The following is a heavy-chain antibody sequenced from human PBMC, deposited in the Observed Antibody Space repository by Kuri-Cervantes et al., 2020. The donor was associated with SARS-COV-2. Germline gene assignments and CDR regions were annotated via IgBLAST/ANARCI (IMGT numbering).Heavy chain of an antibody. J-gene: IGHJ4*02. CDR2: MNPNSGDT. CDR1: GYTFTSYE. V-gene: IGHV1-8*03. CDR3: AREGTIVVGGLDS. Sequence: ASVKVSCKASGYTFTSYEINWVRQATGQGLEWMGWMNPNSGDTDYAQKFQGRVILTRNTSTTTAYMELRGLKSEDTAVYYCAREGTIVVGGLDSWGQGTLVTVSS. D-gene: IGHD2-21*01.